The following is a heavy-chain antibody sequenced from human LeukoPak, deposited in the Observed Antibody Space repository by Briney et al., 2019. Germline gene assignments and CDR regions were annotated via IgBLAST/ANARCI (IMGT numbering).Heavy chain of an antibody. CDR2: INHSGST. CDR1: GGSFSGYY. Sequence: PSETLFLTYAVYGGSFSGYYWSWIRQPPGKGLEWIGEINHSGSTNYNPSLKSRVTIPVDTSKNQFSLELSSVTAADTAVYYCARHYGPWGQGTLVTVSS. CDR3: ARHYGP. V-gene: IGHV4-34*01. J-gene: IGHJ5*02. D-gene: IGHD3-16*01.